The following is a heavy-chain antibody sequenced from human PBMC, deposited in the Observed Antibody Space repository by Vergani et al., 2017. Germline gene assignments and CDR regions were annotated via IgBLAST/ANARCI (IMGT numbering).Heavy chain of an antibody. V-gene: IGHV3-30*18. D-gene: IGHD3-9*01. CDR1: GFTFSSYG. Sequence: QVQLVESGGGVVQPGRSLRLSCAASGFTFSSYGMHWVRQAPGKGLEWVAVISYDGSNKYYADSVKGRFTISRDNSKNTLYLQMNSLRAEDTAVYYCAKVEKXNSYYDILTGSRSYGMDVWGQGTTVTVSS. CDR3: AKVEKXNSYYDILTGSRSYGMDV. CDR2: ISYDGSNK. J-gene: IGHJ6*02.